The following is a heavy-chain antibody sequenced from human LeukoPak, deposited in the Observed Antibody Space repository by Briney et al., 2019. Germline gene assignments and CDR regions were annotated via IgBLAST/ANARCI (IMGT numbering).Heavy chain of an antibody. V-gene: IGHV4-4*07. CDR2: IYIRGST. Sequence: SHTPSPTCTLSGGSISRDYWSWIRQPAREGLEWLGRIYIRGSTTYNPSLKSRVTMSVDTSKNQFSLKLSSVTAADTAVYYCARDVSARLRLGELSLYPEYNWFDPWGQGTLVTVSS. D-gene: IGHD3-16*02. J-gene: IGHJ5*02. CDR3: ARDVSARLRLGELSLYPEYNWFDP. CDR1: GGSISRDY.